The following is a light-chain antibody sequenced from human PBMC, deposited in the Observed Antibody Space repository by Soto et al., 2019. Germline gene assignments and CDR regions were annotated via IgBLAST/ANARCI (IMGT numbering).Light chain of an antibody. V-gene: IGKV1-5*01. CDR1: QSISTY. J-gene: IGKJ1*01. CDR3: QHYNSYSEA. Sequence: DIQMTQAPCSMSAAVGDRVTITCRASQSISTYVNWFQQKPGKAPKLLIYDASSLGSGVPSRFSGYGSGTEFTLTISSLQPDDFATYYCQHYNSYSEAFGQGTKVDIK. CDR2: DAS.